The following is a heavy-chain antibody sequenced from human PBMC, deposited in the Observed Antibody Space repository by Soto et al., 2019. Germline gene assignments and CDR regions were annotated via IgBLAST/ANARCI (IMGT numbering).Heavy chain of an antibody. Sequence: QVQLVQSGAEVKKPGSSVKVSCKASGGTFSNYGISWVRQAPGQGLEWMGGIIRIFGTTNYAQKFQGRVTITADQSTSTANMALSSLRSEDTAVYYCARGGEYDSSGFYVDWGQGTLVTVSS. CDR2: IIRIFGTT. D-gene: IGHD3-22*01. CDR1: GGTFSNYG. J-gene: IGHJ4*02. V-gene: IGHV1-69*01. CDR3: ARGGEYDSSGFYVD.